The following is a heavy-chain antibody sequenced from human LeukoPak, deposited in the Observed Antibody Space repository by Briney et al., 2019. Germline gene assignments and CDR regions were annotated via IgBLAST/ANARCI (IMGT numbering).Heavy chain of an antibody. CDR2: INHSGST. CDR3: ARDRWYYDSTGYNWFDP. V-gene: IGHV4-34*01. D-gene: IGHD3-22*01. J-gene: IGHJ5*02. Sequence: SETLSLTCAVYGGSFSGYYWSWIRQPPGKGLEWIGEINHSGSTNYNPSLKSRVTISVDTSKNQFSLNLSSVTAADAAVYYCARDRWYYDSTGYNWFDPWGQGTLVTVSS. CDR1: GGSFSGYY.